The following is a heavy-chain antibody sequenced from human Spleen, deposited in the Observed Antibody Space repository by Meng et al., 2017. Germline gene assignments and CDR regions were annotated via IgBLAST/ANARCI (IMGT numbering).Heavy chain of an antibody. D-gene: IGHD3-22*01. J-gene: IGHJ4*02. CDR1: GFTFSSHA. V-gene: IGHV3-23*01. CDR2: IRGSGGST. Sequence: GESLKISCAASGFTFSSHAMSWVRQAPGKGLEWVASIRGSGGSTNYADSVKGRFTISRDNSKNTLYLQMNSLRAEDTAVYYCGGPCGGSGYCWFVYWGQGTLVTVSS. CDR3: GGPCGGSGYCWFVY.